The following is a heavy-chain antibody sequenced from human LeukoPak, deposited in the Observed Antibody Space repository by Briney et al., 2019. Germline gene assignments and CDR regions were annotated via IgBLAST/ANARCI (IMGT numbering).Heavy chain of an antibody. CDR2: IYTSGST. CDR3: ARDWDWTYYYDSTRAFDI. D-gene: IGHD3-22*01. J-gene: IGHJ3*02. V-gene: IGHV4-4*07. CDR1: GGSISSYY. Sequence: SETLSLSCTVSGGSISSYYWCWIRQPAGKGLEWIGRIYTSGSTNYNPSLKSRVTMSVDTSKNQFSLKLSSVTAADTAVYYCARDWDWTYYYDSTRAFDIWGQGTMVTVSS.